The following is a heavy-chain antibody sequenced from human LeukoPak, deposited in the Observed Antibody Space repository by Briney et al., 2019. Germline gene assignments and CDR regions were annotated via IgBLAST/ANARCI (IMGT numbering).Heavy chain of an antibody. CDR2: IWYDGSNK. CDR1: GFTFSSYG. V-gene: IGHV3-33*06. Sequence: GGSLRLSCAASGFTFSSYGMHWVRQAPGKGLEWVAVIWYDGSNKYYADSVKGRFTISRDNSKNPLYLQMNSLRAEDTAVYYCAKDADFGYDSSGPTPEYYFDYWGQGTLVTVSS. D-gene: IGHD3-22*01. CDR3: AKDADFGYDSSGPTPEYYFDY. J-gene: IGHJ4*02.